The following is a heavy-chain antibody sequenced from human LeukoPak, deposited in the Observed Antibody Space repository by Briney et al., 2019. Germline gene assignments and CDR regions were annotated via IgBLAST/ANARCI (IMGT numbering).Heavy chain of an antibody. CDR3: ARLLEHYYFDASGYYDDDY. J-gene: IGHJ4*02. CDR1: GYTFTGFY. CDR2: IDPNIGTT. Sequence: ASVKVSCKASGYTFTGFYMHWVRQAPGQGLERMGWIDPNIGTTKYSQKFQGRVTMTRDTSISEVYMELSRLRSDDTAVYYCARLLEHYYFDASGYYDDDYWGQGTPIIVSS. V-gene: IGHV1-2*02. D-gene: IGHD3-22*01.